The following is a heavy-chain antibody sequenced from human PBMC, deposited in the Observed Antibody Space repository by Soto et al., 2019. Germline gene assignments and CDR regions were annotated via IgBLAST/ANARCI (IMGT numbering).Heavy chain of an antibody. CDR1: GLTFSSYW. D-gene: IGHD6-19*01. V-gene: IGHV3-74*01. J-gene: IGHJ4*02. Sequence: EVQLVESGGGLVQPGGSLRLSCAASGLTFSSYWMHWVRQAPGKGLVWVSRISTGGSVTTYADSVKGRFTISRDNAKNTLYLPMNSLRTEDTAVYYCARAPYSSGWWGFDYWRQGTLVTVSS. CDR2: ISTGGSVT. CDR3: ARAPYSSGWWGFDY.